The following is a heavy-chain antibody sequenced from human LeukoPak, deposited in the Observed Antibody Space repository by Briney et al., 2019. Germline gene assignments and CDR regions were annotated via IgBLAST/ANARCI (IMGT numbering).Heavy chain of an antibody. Sequence: GGSLRLSCAASGFTFSSYGMSWVRQAPGKGLEWVSAISGSGGSTYYTDSVKGRFTISRDNSKNTLYLQMNSLRAEDTAVYYCAKASAMIVVVSKHFDYWGQGTLVTVSS. CDR1: GFTFSSYG. D-gene: IGHD3-22*01. V-gene: IGHV3-23*01. J-gene: IGHJ4*02. CDR3: AKASAMIVVVSKHFDY. CDR2: ISGSGGST.